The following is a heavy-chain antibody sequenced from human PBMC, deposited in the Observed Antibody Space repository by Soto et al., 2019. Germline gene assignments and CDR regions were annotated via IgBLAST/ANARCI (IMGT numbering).Heavy chain of an antibody. J-gene: IGHJ4*02. D-gene: IGHD3-3*01. Sequence: SETLSLTCTVSGGSFKSGSYSWSWIRQPPGKGLEWIGYVYHTGRTSYNPSLKSRVPISMDTSKNQFSLNLDSVTAADTAVYFCARDFAYFDSWGQGTLVTVSS. CDR1: GGSFKSGSYS. CDR2: VYHTGRT. CDR3: ARDFAYFDS. V-gene: IGHV4-61*01.